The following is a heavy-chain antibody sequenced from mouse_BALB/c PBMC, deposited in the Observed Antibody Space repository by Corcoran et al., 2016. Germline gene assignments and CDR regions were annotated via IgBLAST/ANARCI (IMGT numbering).Heavy chain of an antibody. D-gene: IGHD1-1*01. CDR3: ARSYKAMDY. CDR1: GYTFTNYG. Sequence: QIQLVQSGPELKKPGETVKISCKASGYTFTNYGMNWVKQAPGKGLKWMGWINTYTGEPTYADDFKGRFAFSLETSASTAYLQINNLKNEDMATYFCARSYKAMDYWGQGTSVTVSS. CDR2: INTYTGEP. V-gene: IGHV9-1*02. J-gene: IGHJ4*01.